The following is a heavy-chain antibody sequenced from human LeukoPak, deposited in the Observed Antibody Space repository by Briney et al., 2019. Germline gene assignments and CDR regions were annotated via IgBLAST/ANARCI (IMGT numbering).Heavy chain of an antibody. J-gene: IGHJ4*02. V-gene: IGHV3-21*01. CDR3: ARDSGYCSSTGCYVHYFDY. CDR1: GFTFNSYS. CDR2: ISSSSGYI. D-gene: IGHD2-2*01. Sequence: GGSLRLSCAASGFTFNSYSINWVRQTPGKGLEWVSSISSSSGYINYADSVKGRFTVSRDNAKNSLYLQMNSLRAEDTAVYYCARDSGYCSSTGCYVHYFDYWGQGTLVTVSS.